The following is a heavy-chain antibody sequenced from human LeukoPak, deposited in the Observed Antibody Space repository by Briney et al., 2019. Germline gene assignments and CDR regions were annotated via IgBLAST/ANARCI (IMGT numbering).Heavy chain of an antibody. J-gene: IGHJ4*02. CDR1: GYTFTSYG. V-gene: IGHV1-18*01. CDR2: ISAYNGNT. CDR3: ARDSSGWYYFDY. Sequence: ASVKVSCKASGYTFTSYGISRVRQAPGQGLEWMGWISAYNGNTDYAQKLQGRVTMTTDTSTSTAYMELRSLRSDDTAVYYCARDSSGWYYFDYWGQGTLVTVSS. D-gene: IGHD6-19*01.